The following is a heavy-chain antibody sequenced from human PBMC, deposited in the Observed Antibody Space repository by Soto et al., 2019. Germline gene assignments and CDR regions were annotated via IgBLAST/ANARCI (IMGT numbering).Heavy chain of an antibody. CDR1: GFTFSRYW. CDR2: IKQDGSER. CDR3: ARSTGYCSGGSCYQDYWYFDL. D-gene: IGHD2-15*01. J-gene: IGHJ2*01. Sequence: EVQLVESGGGLVQPGGSLRLSCAASGFTFSRYWMSWVRQAPGKGLEWVANIKQDGSERYYVDSVKGRFTISRDNAKNSLYLQMNSLRAEDTAVYYCARSTGYCSGGSCYQDYWYFDLWGRGTLVTVSS. V-gene: IGHV3-7*01.